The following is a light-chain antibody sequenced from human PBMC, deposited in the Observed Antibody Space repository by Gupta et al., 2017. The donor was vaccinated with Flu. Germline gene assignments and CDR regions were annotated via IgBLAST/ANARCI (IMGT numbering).Light chain of an antibody. CDR3: QHYGSSPRT. CDR1: QSVSSSY. V-gene: IGKV3-20*01. J-gene: IGKJ1*01. CDR2: GAT. Sequence: DSVLTQSPGTLSLSPGERATHSCRASQSVSSSYLALYQQTPGQAPMLLIYGATSRATGTPDMFSGSGSRSDFTLTISRLEPEDLAVYYCQHYGSSPRTFGQGTKVEIK.